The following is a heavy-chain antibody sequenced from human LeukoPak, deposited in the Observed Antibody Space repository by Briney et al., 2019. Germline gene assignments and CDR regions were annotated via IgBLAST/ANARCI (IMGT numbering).Heavy chain of an antibody. D-gene: IGHD1-26*01. V-gene: IGHV3-53*01. CDR2: IYSGGST. CDR1: GLTVSRNY. J-gene: IGHJ3*02. CDR3: ARELREHGVFDI. Sequence: PGGSLRLSCAASGLTVSRNYMSWVRQAPGKGLEWVSEIYSGGSTYYAASVKGRFSISRDNSKNTVYLQMNSLRVEDTAVYYCARELREHGVFDIWGQGIMVTVSS.